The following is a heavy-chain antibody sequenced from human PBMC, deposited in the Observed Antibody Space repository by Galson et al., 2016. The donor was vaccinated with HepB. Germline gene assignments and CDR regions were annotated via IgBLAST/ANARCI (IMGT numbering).Heavy chain of an antibody. D-gene: IGHD3-3*01. V-gene: IGHV1-18*04. CDR1: GYPFMSYA. CDR2: IAAYNGDT. J-gene: IGHJ6*02. Sequence: SVKVSCKASGYPFMSYAITWVRQSRGKGLEWVGWIAAYNGDTEYAQKLRDRVTLTTDTSTSTAHMELRSLTSGDTAVYYCAKGTTGFHSSFGVVTYGMDVWGQGTTVTVSS. CDR3: AKGTTGFHSSFGVVTYGMDV.